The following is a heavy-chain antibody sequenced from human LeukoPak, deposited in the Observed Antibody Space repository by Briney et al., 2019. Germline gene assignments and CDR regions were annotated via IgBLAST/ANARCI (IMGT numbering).Heavy chain of an antibody. V-gene: IGHV3-11*01. CDR3: ARAYDYVCGSYRYPDY. Sequence: KSGGSLRLSCAASGFTFSDYYMSWIRQAPGKGLEWGSYISSSGSTIYYANSVKGRFTISRDNAKNSLYLQMNSLRAEDTAVYYCARAYDYVCGSYRYPDYWGQGTLVTVSS. CDR1: GFTFSDYY. CDR2: ISSSGSTI. D-gene: IGHD3-16*02. J-gene: IGHJ4*02.